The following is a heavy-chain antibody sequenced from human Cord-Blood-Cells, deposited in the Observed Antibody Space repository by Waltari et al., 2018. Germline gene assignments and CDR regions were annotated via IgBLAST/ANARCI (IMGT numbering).Heavy chain of an antibody. CDR3: ARGLGIAGSYYFDY. Sequence: EVQLVESGGGLIQPGGSLRLSCAASGFTVSSNSMSWVRQAPGKGMEWVSFIYSGGIKYDEDSVKGRFTISRDNSKNTLYLQMNSLRAEDTAVYYCARGLGIAGSYYFDYWGQGTLVTVSS. CDR1: GFTVSSNS. CDR2: IYSGGIK. D-gene: IGHD2-15*01. V-gene: IGHV3-53*01. J-gene: IGHJ4*02.